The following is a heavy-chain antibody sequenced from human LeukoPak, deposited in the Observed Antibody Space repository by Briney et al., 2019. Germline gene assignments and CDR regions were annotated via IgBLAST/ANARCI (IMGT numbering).Heavy chain of an antibody. D-gene: IGHD1-26*01. CDR3: ARGGELVGATFADY. J-gene: IGHJ4*02. Sequence: SVKVSCKASGGTFSSYAISWVRQAPGQGLEWMGGIIPIFGTANYAQKFQGRVTITADESTSTAYMELSSLRSEDTAVYYCARGGELVGATFADYWGQGTLVTVSS. CDR1: GGTFSSYA. V-gene: IGHV1-69*13. CDR2: IIPIFGTA.